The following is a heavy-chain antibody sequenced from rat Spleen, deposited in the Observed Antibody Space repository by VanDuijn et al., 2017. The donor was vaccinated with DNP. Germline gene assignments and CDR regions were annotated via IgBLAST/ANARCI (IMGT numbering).Heavy chain of an antibody. Sequence: EVQLVESGGGLVQPGRSLKLSCAASGFTFSNYYMAWVRQAPKKGLEWVPTISIRCTRTSYPYSVKDRLTISRDNSKSILYLHMSSLRSEDTATYYCVRQRVMYTTATGFAYWGQGTLVSVSS. J-gene: IGHJ3*01. CDR2: ISIRCTRT. D-gene: IGHD1-6*01. CDR1: GFTFSNYY. V-gene: IGHV5-22*01. CDR3: VRQRVMYTTATGFAY.